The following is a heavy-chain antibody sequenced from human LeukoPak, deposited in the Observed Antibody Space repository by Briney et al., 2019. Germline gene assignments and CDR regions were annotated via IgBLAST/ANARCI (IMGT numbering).Heavy chain of an antibody. J-gene: IGHJ4*02. Sequence: SETLSLTCTVSGGSISSYYWSWIRQPPGKGLEWIGYIYYSRSTNYNPSLKSRVTISVDTSKNQFSLKLSSVTAADTAVYYCARHVPMVRGVAGYDYWGQGTLVTVSS. CDR3: ARHVPMVRGVAGYDY. D-gene: IGHD3-10*01. V-gene: IGHV4-59*08. CDR1: GGSISSYY. CDR2: IYYSRST.